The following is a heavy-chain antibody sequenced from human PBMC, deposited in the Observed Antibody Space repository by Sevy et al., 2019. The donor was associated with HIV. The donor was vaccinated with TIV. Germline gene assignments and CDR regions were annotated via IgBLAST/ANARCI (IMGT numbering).Heavy chain of an antibody. J-gene: IGHJ4*02. D-gene: IGHD6-6*01. CDR2: ISSNGGST. CDR3: VKDEYSMRQGSFSLDY. CDR1: GFTFSSYA. Sequence: GGSLRLSCSASGFTFSSYAMHWVRQAPGKGLEYVSAISSNGGSTYYADSVKGRFTTSRDNSKDTLYLQMSSLRAVDTAVYYCVKDEYSMRQGSFSLDYWGQRTLVTVSS. V-gene: IGHV3-64D*06.